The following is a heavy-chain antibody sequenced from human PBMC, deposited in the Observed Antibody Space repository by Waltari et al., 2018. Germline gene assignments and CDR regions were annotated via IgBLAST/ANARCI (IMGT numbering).Heavy chain of an antibody. J-gene: IGHJ2*01. CDR3: ARAEGGAYFNWIFDL. CDR2: ISSSGST. D-gene: IGHD3-9*01. CDR1: GGAMRPYY. Sequence: QVQLRESGPGLVKPSETMSLSCTVSGGAMRPYYWNWIRQPAGKGLEWIVRISSSGSTKYNPPLKSRVNMSIDTSTNQVFLQLTSVTAADTAIYFCARAEGGAYFNWIFDLWGRGTLVTVSS. V-gene: IGHV4-4*07.